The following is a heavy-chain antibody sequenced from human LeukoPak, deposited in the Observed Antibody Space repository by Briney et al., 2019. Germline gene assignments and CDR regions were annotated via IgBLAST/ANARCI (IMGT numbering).Heavy chain of an antibody. CDR3: ATTLRYDFLFDY. Sequence: PSQTLSLTCTVSGDSISSGGYYWSWIRQPPGKGLEWIGYIYHSGSTYYNPSLKSRVTISVDRSKNQFSLKLSSVTAADTAVYYCATTLRYDFLFDYWGQGTLVTVSS. V-gene: IGHV4-30-2*01. J-gene: IGHJ4*02. CDR1: GDSISSGGYY. D-gene: IGHD3-3*01. CDR2: IYHSGST.